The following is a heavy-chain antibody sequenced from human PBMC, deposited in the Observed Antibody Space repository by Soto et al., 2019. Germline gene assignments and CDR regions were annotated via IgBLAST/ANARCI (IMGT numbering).Heavy chain of an antibody. Sequence: QITLKESGPTLVKPTQTLTLTCTFSGFSLSTSGVGVGWIRQPPGKALEWLALIYWDDDKRYSPSLKSRLTITEDTSKIRVVLTMTNMDPVNTATYYCAHGGGREYSSSTFDYWGQGTLVTVSS. D-gene: IGHD6-6*01. V-gene: IGHV2-5*02. CDR2: IYWDDDK. J-gene: IGHJ4*02. CDR1: GFSLSTSGVG. CDR3: AHGGGREYSSSTFDY.